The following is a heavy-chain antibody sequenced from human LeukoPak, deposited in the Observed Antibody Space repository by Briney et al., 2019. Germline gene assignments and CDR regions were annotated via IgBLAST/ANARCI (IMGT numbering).Heavy chain of an antibody. J-gene: IGHJ4*02. V-gene: IGHV3-7*01. CDR3: ARWGYSYGFDY. Sequence: AGGSLRLSCAASGFTFSNYWMSWVRQAPGKGLEWVANIKQDGSEKYYVDSVKGRFTISRDNAKNSLYLQMNSLRAEDTAVYYCARWGYSYGFDYWGQGTLVTVSS. CDR1: GFTFSNYW. D-gene: IGHD5-18*01. CDR2: IKQDGSEK.